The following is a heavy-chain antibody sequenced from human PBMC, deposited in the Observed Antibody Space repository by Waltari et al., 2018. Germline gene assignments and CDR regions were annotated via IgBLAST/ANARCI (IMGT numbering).Heavy chain of an antibody. Sequence: VQVLESGGGLVQPGGSLRLSGAGSGFPFIIHAMSWVRQTPEKGLVWVATITGTGGGPPYANSPYYADSVKGRFTISRDNSKDTIYLQMINLSAEDTAVYYCAKGSGMDVWGQGTTVTVSS. CDR3: AKGSGMDV. J-gene: IGHJ6*02. CDR1: GFPFIIHA. CDR2: ITGTGGGPPYANSP. V-gene: IGHV3-23*01.